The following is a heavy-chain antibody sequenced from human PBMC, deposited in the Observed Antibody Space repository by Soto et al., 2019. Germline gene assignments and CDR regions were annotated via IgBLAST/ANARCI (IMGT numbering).Heavy chain of an antibody. CDR1: GYTFTSYA. CDR3: ARDPLLKRIYYYYYYMDV. V-gene: IGHV1-3*01. J-gene: IGHJ6*03. CDR2: INAGNGNT. Sequence: QVQLVQSGAEVKKPGASVKVSCKASGYTFTSYAMHWVRQAPGQRLEWMGWINAGNGNTKYSQKFQGRVTITRDTPASTAYMELSSLRSEDTAVYYCARDPLLKRIYYYYYYMDVWGKGTTVTVSS.